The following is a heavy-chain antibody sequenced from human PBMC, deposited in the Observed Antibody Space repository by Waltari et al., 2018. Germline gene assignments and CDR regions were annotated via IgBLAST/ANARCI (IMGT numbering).Heavy chain of an antibody. CDR2: IYYSGST. Sequence: QLQLQESGPGLVKPSETLSLTCTVSGGSISSSSYYWGWIRQPPGKGLEWIGSIYYSGSTYYNPSIKSRVTISVDTSKNLVSLKLSSVTAADTAVYYCARIRPVTTAQGSYYYYGMDVWGQGTTVTVSS. D-gene: IGHD4-17*01. CDR1: GGSISSSSYY. CDR3: ARIRPVTTAQGSYYYYGMDV. V-gene: IGHV4-39*07. J-gene: IGHJ6*02.